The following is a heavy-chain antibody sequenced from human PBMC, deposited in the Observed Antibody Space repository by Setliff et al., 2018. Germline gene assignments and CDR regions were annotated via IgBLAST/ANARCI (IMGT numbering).Heavy chain of an antibody. CDR3: ARDYYDSSGYYDYFDY. D-gene: IGHD3-22*01. CDR1: GFTFSSYA. Sequence: PGGSLRLSCAASGFTFSSYAMSWVRQAPGKGLEWVSAISGSGGSTYYADSVKGRFTISRDNSKNTLYLQMNSLRAEDTAVYYCARDYYDSSGYYDYFDYWGQGTLVTVSS. V-gene: IGHV3-23*01. CDR2: ISGSGGST. J-gene: IGHJ4*02.